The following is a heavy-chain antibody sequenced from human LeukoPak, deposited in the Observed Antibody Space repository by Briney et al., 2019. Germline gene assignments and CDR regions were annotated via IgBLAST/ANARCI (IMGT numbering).Heavy chain of an antibody. Sequence: SQTLSLTCAISGDRVSSNSAAWNWIRQSPSRGLEWLGRTYYRSKWYNDYAVSVQSRITVNPDTSKNQFSLQLISMTPEDTAVYYCARAQRGSGDFDYWGRGTLVTVSS. CDR1: GDRVSSNSAA. J-gene: IGHJ4*02. CDR2: TYYRSKWYN. V-gene: IGHV6-1*01. CDR3: ARAQRGSGDFDY. D-gene: IGHD3-16*01.